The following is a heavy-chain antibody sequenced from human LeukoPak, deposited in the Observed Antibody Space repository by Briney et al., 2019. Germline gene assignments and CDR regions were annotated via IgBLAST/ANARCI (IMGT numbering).Heavy chain of an antibody. D-gene: IGHD1-26*01. V-gene: IGHV4-34*01. J-gene: IGHJ5*02. Sequence: SETLSLTCAVYGGSFSGYYWSWIRQPPGKGLEWIGEINHSGSTNYNPSLKSRVTISVDTSKNQFSLKLSSVTAADTAVYYCARGHYRHGFDPWGQGTPVTVSS. CDR1: GGSFSGYY. CDR3: ARGHYRHGFDP. CDR2: INHSGST.